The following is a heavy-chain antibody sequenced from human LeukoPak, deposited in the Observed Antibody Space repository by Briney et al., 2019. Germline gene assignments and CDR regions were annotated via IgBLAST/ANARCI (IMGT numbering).Heavy chain of an antibody. CDR3: ARGPYGAGSYYIPLDY. D-gene: IGHD3-10*01. V-gene: IGHV1-18*04. CDR2: ISPYNGNT. Sequence: GASVKVSCKASGYTFTSYGISWVRQAPGQGLEWMGWISPYNGNTNYAQKLQGRVTMTTDTSTSTAYMELRSLRSDDTAGYYCARGPYGAGSYYIPLDYWGQGTLVTVSS. CDR1: GYTFTSYG. J-gene: IGHJ4*02.